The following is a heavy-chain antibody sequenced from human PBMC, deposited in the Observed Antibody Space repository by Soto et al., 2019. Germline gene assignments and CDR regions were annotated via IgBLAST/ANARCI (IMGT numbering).Heavy chain of an antibody. CDR2: ISYDGSNK. D-gene: IGHD5-18*01. CDR1: GFTFSSYA. Sequence: GGSLRLSCAASGFTFSSYAMHWVRQAPGKGLEWVAVISYDGSNKYYADSVKGRFTISRDDSKNTLYLQMNSLRAEDTAVYYCARDPLWGTAMVLWYFDLWGRGTLVTVSS. V-gene: IGHV3-30-3*01. J-gene: IGHJ2*01. CDR3: ARDPLWGTAMVLWYFDL.